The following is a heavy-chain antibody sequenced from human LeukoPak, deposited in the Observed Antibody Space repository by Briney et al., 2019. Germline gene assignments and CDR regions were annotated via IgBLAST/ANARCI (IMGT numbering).Heavy chain of an antibody. V-gene: IGHV3-7*04. Sequence: GGSLRLSCAASGFTFGTYWLSWVRQAPGKGLEWVANIKQDGSEKYYVDSVKGRFTISRDNAENSLYLQMNSLRAEDTAVYYCARVLTGCYYFDYWGRGTLVTVSS. CDR1: GFTFGTYW. CDR2: IKQDGSEK. D-gene: IGHD3-9*01. J-gene: IGHJ4*02. CDR3: ARVLTGCYYFDY.